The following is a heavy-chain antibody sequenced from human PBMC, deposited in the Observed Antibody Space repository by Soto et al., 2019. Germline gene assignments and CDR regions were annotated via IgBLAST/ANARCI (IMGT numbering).Heavy chain of an antibody. CDR2: TLYRSKWYN. Sequence: QTLSLTCAISGDSVSSNSAAWNWIRQCPSRGLEWLGRTLYRSKWYNHYAVSVDSRITINPDTSKNQFSLQLNSVTPEDTAVYYCTREHTTGHSDFWGQGSLVTVSS. J-gene: IGHJ4*02. D-gene: IGHD1-26*01. CDR1: GDSVSSNSAA. V-gene: IGHV6-1*01. CDR3: TREHTTGHSDF.